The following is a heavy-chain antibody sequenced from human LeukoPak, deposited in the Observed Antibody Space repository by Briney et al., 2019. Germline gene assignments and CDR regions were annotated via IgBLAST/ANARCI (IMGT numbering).Heavy chain of an antibody. J-gene: IGHJ5*02. V-gene: IGHV4-4*07. D-gene: IGHD3-10*01. Sequence: SETLSLTCSVSGFSVSSAYYWGWIRQPAGKGLEWIGRIYTSGSTNYNPSLKSRVTMSVDTSKSQFSLKLSSVTAADTAVYYCARDQYYYGSGSPIDPWGQGTLVTVSS. CDR2: IYTSGST. CDR1: GFSVSSAYY. CDR3: ARDQYYYGSGSPIDP.